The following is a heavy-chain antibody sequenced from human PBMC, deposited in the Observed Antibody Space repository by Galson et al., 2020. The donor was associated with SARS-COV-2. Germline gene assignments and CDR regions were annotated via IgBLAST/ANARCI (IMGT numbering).Heavy chain of an antibody. CDR1: GFTFSSYG. Sequence: GESLKISCAASGFTFSSYGMHWVRQAPGKGLEWVAVISYDGSNKYYADSVKGRFTISRDNSKNTLYLQMNSLRAEDTAVYYCARRDYYDSSGYRYYYYYGMDVWGQGTTVTVSS. J-gene: IGHJ6*02. CDR2: ISYDGSNK. V-gene: IGHV3-30*03. CDR3: ARRDYYDSSGYRYYYYYGMDV. D-gene: IGHD3-22*01.